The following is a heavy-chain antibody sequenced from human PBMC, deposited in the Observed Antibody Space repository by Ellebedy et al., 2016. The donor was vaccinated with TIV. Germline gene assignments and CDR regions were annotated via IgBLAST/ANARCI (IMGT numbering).Heavy chain of an antibody. Sequence: PGGSLRLSCGGSGFTFSTYSMNWVRQAPGKGLEWVSYISSTSGSRYYADSVRGRFTVSRDNAYNSLYLQMNSLRAEDTAVYYCARVILTGPADIDAFDIWGQGTMVTVSS. D-gene: IGHD3-9*01. CDR1: GFTFSTYS. CDR3: ARVILTGPADIDAFDI. CDR2: ISSTSGSR. J-gene: IGHJ3*02. V-gene: IGHV3-48*04.